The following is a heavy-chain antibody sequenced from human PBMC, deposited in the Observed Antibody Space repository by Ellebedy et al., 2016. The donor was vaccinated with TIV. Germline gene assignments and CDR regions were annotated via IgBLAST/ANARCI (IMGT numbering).Heavy chain of an antibody. Sequence: GESLKISXAASGFTFSSYSMNWVRQAPGKGLEWVSYISSSGSTIYYADSVKGRFTISRDNAKNSLYLQMNSLRAEDTALHYCAKAHLSPWTGSCVDYWGQGTLVTVSS. CDR2: ISSSGSTI. J-gene: IGHJ4*02. D-gene: IGHD2-15*01. CDR3: AKAHLSPWTGSCVDY. V-gene: IGHV3-48*04. CDR1: GFTFSSYS.